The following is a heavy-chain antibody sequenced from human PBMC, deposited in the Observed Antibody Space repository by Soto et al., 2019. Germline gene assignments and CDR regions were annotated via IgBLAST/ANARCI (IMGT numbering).Heavy chain of an antibody. J-gene: IGHJ4*02. CDR3: AATVVTPEGFDY. CDR2: INPNSGGT. Sequence: ALVKVSCKASGYTFTCYYMHWVRQAPGQGLEWMGWINPNSGGTNYAQKFQGWVTMTRDTSISTAYMELSRLRSDDTAVYYCAATVVTPEGFDYWGQGTLVTVSS. CDR1: GYTFTCYY. D-gene: IGHD4-17*01. V-gene: IGHV1-2*04.